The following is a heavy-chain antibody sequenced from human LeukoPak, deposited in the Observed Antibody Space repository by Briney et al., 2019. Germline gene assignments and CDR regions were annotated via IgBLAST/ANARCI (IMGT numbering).Heavy chain of an antibody. V-gene: IGHV4-38-2*01. J-gene: IGHJ5*02. Sequence: SETLSLTCAVSGYSISRGYYWGWIRQPPGEGLEWIGSIYHSGSTYYNPSLKRRVTISVDTSKNQFSLKLSSVTAADTAVYYCASVVVPAAIPWFDPWGQGTLVTVSS. CDR1: GYSISRGYY. D-gene: IGHD2-2*01. CDR2: IYHSGST. CDR3: ASVVVPAAIPWFDP.